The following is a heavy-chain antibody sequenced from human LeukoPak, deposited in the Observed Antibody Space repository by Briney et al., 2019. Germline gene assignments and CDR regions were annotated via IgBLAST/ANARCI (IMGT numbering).Heavy chain of an antibody. D-gene: IGHD4-11*01. J-gene: IGHJ6*03. CDR2: ISSSGSTI. V-gene: IGHV3-11*04. CDR1: GFTFSDYY. CDR3: ARKYSNGYYYYYMDV. Sequence: GGSLRLSCAASGFTFSDYYMSWIRQAAGKGLEWVPYISSSGSTIYYADSVKGRFTISRDNAKNSLYLQMNSLRAEDTAVYYCARKYSNGYYYYYMDVWGKGTMVTVSS.